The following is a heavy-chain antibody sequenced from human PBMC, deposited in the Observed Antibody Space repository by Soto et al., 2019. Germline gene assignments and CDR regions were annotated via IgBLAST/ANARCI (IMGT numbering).Heavy chain of an antibody. CDR3: ARGSEATYYDFWSGYYRSNWFDP. J-gene: IGHJ5*02. CDR1: GYTFTSYD. CDR2: MNPNSGNT. D-gene: IGHD3-3*01. Sequence: ASVKVSCKASGYTFTSYDINWVRQATGQGLEWMGWMNPNSGNTGYARKFQGRVTMTRNTSISTAYMELSSLRSEDTAVYYCARGSEATYYDFWSGYYRSNWFDPWGQGTLVTVSS. V-gene: IGHV1-8*01.